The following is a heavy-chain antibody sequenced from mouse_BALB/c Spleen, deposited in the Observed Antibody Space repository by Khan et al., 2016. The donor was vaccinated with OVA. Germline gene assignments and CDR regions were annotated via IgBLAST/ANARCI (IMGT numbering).Heavy chain of an antibody. CDR1: GYTFTNYG. D-gene: IGHD2-1*01. V-gene: IGHV9-3-1*01. CDR3: ARSNGNYWFAY. CDR2: INTDIGEP. Sequence: QIQLVQSGPELKKPGETVKISCKASGYTFTNYGMNWVKQAPGQGLKWMGWINTDIGEPTYADDFKGRFAFSLETSASTAYLQINNLTNEDTATSFCARSNGNYWFAYWGQGTLVTVSA. J-gene: IGHJ3*01.